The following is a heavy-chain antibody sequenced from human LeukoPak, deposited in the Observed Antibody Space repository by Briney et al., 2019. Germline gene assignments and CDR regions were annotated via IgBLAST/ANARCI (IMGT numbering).Heavy chain of an antibody. D-gene: IGHD2/OR15-2a*01. J-gene: IGHJ6*02. Sequence: GGALRLSCAASGFTFSSYSMNWVRQAPGKGLEWVSSISSSSSYIYYADSVKGRFTISRDNAKNSLYLQMNSLRAEDTAVYYCAREDKYHRMDVWGQGTTVTVSS. CDR1: GFTFSSYS. V-gene: IGHV3-21*01. CDR3: AREDKYHRMDV. CDR2: ISSSSSYI.